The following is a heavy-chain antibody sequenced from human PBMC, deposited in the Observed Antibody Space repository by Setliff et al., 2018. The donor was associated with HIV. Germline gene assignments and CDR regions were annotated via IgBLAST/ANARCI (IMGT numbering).Heavy chain of an antibody. CDR3: ARVPYQELYVYGMDV. D-gene: IGHD1-7*01. V-gene: IGHV1-69*05. CDR2: IIPIFGSI. CDR1: GGTFSNYA. J-gene: IGHJ6*02. Sequence: ASVKVSCKASGGTFSNYAISWVRQAPGQGLEWMGGIIPIFGSINYAQKFQGRVTITTDESTSTAYMELSSLRSEDTAVYYCARVPYQELYVYGMDVWGQGTTVTVSS.